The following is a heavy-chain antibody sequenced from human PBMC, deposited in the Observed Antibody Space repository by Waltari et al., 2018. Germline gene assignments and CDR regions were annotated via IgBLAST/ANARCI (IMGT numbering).Heavy chain of an antibody. CDR1: GFTVSSNY. CDR3: ARDITVFGVVIRRYFDL. J-gene: IGHJ2*01. CDR2: IYSGGNT. D-gene: IGHD3-3*01. V-gene: IGHV3-53*01. Sequence: EVQLVESGGGLIQPGGSLSLSCAASGFTVSSNYMSWVRQAPGKGLEWVPLIYSGGNTYSADSVKGRCTIARDNSKNTIYLQMNSLTAEDTAVYYCARDITVFGVVIRRYFDLWGRGTLVTVSS.